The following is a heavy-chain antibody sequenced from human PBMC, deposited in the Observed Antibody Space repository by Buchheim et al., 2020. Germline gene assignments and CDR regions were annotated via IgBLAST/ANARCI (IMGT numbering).Heavy chain of an antibody. D-gene: IGHD1-20*01. CDR1: GFTFSSYA. J-gene: IGHJ4*02. Sequence: QVQLVESGGGVVQPGRSLRLSCAASGFTFSSYAMHWVRQAPGKGLEWVAVISYDGSNKYYADSVKGRFTISRDNSKNTLYLQMNSLRAEDTAVYYCARDLWGGITGRPPDYWGQGTL. CDR3: ARDLWGGITGRPPDY. V-gene: IGHV3-30-3*01. CDR2: ISYDGSNK.